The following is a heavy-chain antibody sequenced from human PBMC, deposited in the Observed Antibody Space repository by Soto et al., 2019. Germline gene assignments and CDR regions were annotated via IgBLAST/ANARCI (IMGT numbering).Heavy chain of an antibody. CDR2: IYPGDSDT. CDR3: ARRTTVTTWNYYYYYGMDV. J-gene: IGHJ6*02. CDR1: GYSFTSYW. V-gene: IGHV5-51*01. Sequence: GESLKISCKGSGYSFTSYWIGWVRQMPGKGLERMGIIYPGDSDTRYSPSFQGQVAISADKSISTAYLQWSSLKASDTAMYYCARRTTVTTWNYYYYYGMDVWGQGTTVTVSS. D-gene: IGHD4-17*01.